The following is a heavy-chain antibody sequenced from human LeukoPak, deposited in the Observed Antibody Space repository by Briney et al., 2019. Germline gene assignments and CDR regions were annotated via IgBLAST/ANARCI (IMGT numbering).Heavy chain of an antibody. CDR2: INHDGSAA. J-gene: IGHJ4*02. CDR3: ARANDYYDFWSGSRPLDY. D-gene: IGHD3-3*01. CDR1: GFTFSRYW. Sequence: PGGSLRLSCAASGFTFSRYWMHWVRQAPGKGLVWVSRINHDGSAATYADSVEGRFTISRDNSKNTLYLQMNSLRAEDTAVYYCARANDYYDFWSGSRPLDYWGQGTLVTVSS. V-gene: IGHV3-74*01.